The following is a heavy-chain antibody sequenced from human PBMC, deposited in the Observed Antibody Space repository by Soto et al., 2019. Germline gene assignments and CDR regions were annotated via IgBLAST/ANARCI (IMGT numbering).Heavy chain of an antibody. CDR3: ARGGVDVVATSAFDY. CDR1: GGTCNNYA. Sequence: QVQLVQSGAEVKKPGSSVKVSCKASGGTCNNYAISWVRQAPGQGLEWMGGIIPIIGTADYAHKFQGSIAISADESTGTTFMELSSLRSEDTALYSCARGGVDVVATSAFDYWGQGTLVTVSS. J-gene: IGHJ4*02. D-gene: IGHD5-12*01. CDR2: IIPIIGTA. V-gene: IGHV1-69*01.